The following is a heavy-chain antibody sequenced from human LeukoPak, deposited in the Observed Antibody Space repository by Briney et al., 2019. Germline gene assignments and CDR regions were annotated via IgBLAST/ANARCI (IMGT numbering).Heavy chain of an antibody. CDR2: IWYDGGNK. D-gene: IGHD3-22*01. CDR1: GFTFSSYG. J-gene: IGHJ4*02. V-gene: IGHV3-33*01. CDR3: ARGKYDTSGYFPHYFDY. Sequence: GGSLRLSCAASGFTFSSYGMHWARQAPGKGLEWVAVIWYDGGNKYYADSVKGRFTISRDNSKDTLYLQMDSLRAEDTAVYYCARGKYDTSGYFPHYFDYWGQGTLVTVSS.